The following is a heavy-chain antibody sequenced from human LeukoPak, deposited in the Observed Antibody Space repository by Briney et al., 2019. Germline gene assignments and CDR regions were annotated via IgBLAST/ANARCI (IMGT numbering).Heavy chain of an antibody. CDR3: AKDHSIFGVVSAFDI. CDR1: GFTFSSYW. CDR2: INSDGSST. Sequence: PGGSLRLSCAASGFTFSSYWMHWVRQAPGKGLVWVSRINSDGSSTSYADSVKGRFTISRDNAKNTLYLQMNSLRAEDTAVYYCAKDHSIFGVVSAFDIWGQGTMVTVSS. D-gene: IGHD3-3*01. V-gene: IGHV3-74*01. J-gene: IGHJ3*02.